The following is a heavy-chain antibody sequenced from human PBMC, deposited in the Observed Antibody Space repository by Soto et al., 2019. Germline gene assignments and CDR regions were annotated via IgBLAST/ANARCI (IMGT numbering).Heavy chain of an antibody. CDR1: GASISGFY. CDR3: AKSRTTVTTSFDY. CDR2: IYATGTT. D-gene: IGHD4-17*01. V-gene: IGHV4-4*07. Sequence: LSLTCTVSGASISGFYWSWIRKSAGKGLEWIGRIYATGTTDYNPSLKSRVMMSVDTSKKQFSLKLRSVTAADTAVYYCAKSRTTVTTSFDYWGQGTLVT. J-gene: IGHJ4*02.